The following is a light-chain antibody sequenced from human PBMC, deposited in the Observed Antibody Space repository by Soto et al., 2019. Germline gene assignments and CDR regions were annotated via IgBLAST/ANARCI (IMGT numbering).Light chain of an antibody. CDR3: QQYFSYPYT. CDR2: GTS. CDR1: ERIYSAY. J-gene: IGKJ2*01. V-gene: IGKV3-20*01. Sequence: VLTQSPGTLSMSRGERATLSCRASERIYSAYLGWYQQKPGQAPRLLIYGTSSRATGIPDRFSGSGSGTDFTLIISSLQSEDFATYYCQQYFSYPYTFGQGTKVDI.